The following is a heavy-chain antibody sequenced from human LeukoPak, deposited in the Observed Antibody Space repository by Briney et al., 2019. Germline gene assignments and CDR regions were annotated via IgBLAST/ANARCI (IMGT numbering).Heavy chain of an antibody. CDR1: GYTFTSYG. CDR3: ASEYSSYRGALDI. V-gene: IGHV1-18*01. Sequence: ASVTVSCKASGYTFTSYGISWVRQAPGQGLEWMGWISAYNGNTNYAQKPQGRVTMTTDTSTSTAYMELRSLRSDDTAVYYCASEYSSYRGALDIWGQGTMVTVSS. J-gene: IGHJ3*02. D-gene: IGHD6-6*01. CDR2: ISAYNGNT.